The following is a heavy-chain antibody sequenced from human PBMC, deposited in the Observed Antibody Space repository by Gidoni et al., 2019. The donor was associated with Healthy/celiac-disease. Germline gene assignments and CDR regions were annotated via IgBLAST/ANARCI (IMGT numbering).Heavy chain of an antibody. V-gene: IGHV3-23*04. Sequence: EVQLVESGGGLVQPGGSLRLSCAASGFTFSSYAMSWVRQAPGKGLEWVSAISGSGGSTYYADSVKGRFTISRDNSKNTLYLQMNSLRAEDTAVYYCAKDSQAGWELLRYFDYWGQGTLVTVSS. CDR1: GFTFSSYA. D-gene: IGHD1-26*01. J-gene: IGHJ4*02. CDR3: AKDSQAGWELLRYFDY. CDR2: ISGSGGST.